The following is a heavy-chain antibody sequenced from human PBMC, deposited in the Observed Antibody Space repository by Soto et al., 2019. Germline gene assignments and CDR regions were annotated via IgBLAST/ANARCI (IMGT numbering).Heavy chain of an antibody. CDR1: GLSLSSYG. Sequence: GGSLRLSWAASGLSLSSYGMHWVRQAPGKGLEWGAVIWYDGSNKYYADSVKGRFTISRDNSKNTLYLQMNSLRAEDTAVYYCPRGPTYYYDRSGPDYWGQGTLVTVSS. D-gene: IGHD3-22*01. CDR2: IWYDGSNK. V-gene: IGHV3-33*01. CDR3: PRGPTYYYDRSGPDY. J-gene: IGHJ4*02.